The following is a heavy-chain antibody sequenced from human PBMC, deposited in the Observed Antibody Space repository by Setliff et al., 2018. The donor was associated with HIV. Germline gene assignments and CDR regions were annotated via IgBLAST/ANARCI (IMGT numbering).Heavy chain of an antibody. D-gene: IGHD4-17*01. Sequence: GGSLRLSCTTSGFIFGDYAMSWVRQAPGKGLQWVAFTRSKAYGGTTEYAASVKGRFTISRDDSKNIAYLQMGSLKTEDTAVYFCTRYKVTSVMSNFDYWGLGTLVTVSS. CDR3: TRYKVTSVMSNFDY. CDR2: TRSKAYGGTT. J-gene: IGHJ4*02. V-gene: IGHV3-49*04. CDR1: GFIFGDYA.